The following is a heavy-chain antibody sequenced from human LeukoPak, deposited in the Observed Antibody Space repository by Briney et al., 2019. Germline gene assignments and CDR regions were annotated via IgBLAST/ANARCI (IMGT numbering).Heavy chain of an antibody. CDR1: GYTFSSYY. Sequence: ASVMVSCKASGYTFSSYYMHWVRQAPGQGLEWMGIINPSGGSTSYAHKFQGRVTMTRDTSTSTVYMELSNLRPEDTAVYYCARADSGGDSSGYKWFDPWGQGTLVTVSS. D-gene: IGHD3-22*01. V-gene: IGHV1-46*01. CDR3: ARADSGGDSSGYKWFDP. J-gene: IGHJ5*02. CDR2: INPSGGST.